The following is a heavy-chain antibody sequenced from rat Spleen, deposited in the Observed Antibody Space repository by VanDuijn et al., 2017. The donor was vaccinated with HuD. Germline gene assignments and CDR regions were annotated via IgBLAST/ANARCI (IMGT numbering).Heavy chain of an antibody. CDR3: TRALGDYFDY. CDR1: GFTFSNYG. D-gene: IGHD4-3*01. CDR2: ISPSGGST. J-gene: IGHJ2*01. V-gene: IGHV5-19*01. Sequence: EVQLVESDGGLVQPGRSLKLSCAASGFTFSNYGMHWIRQAPTKGLEWVASISPSGGSTYYRDSVKGRFTISRDNAKSTLYLQMDSLRSEDTATYYCTRALGDYFDYWGQGVMVTVSS.